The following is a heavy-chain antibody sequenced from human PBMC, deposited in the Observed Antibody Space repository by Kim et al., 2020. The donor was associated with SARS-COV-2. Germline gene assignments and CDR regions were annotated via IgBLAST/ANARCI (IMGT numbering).Heavy chain of an antibody. D-gene: IGHD3-10*01. CDR3: ARGCYGSGSYFDY. CDR1: GYTFTSYA. V-gene: IGHV7-4-1*02. J-gene: IGHJ4*02. CDR2: INTTTGNP. Sequence: ASVKVSCKASGYTFTSYAMNWVRQAPGQGLEWMGWINTTTGNPTYAQVFTGRFVFSLDTSVSTAYLQISSLKAEDTAVYYFARGCYGSGSYFDYWGQGTLGTLSS.